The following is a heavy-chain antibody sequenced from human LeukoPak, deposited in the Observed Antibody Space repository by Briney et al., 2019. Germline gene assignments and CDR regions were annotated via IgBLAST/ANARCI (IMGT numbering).Heavy chain of an antibody. D-gene: IGHD6-6*01. J-gene: IGHJ4*02. Sequence: GSLRLSCAAFGFTFSSYGMHWVRQAPGKGLEWVAVISYDGSNKYYADSVKGRFTISRDNSKNTLYLQMNSLRAEDTAVYYCAKDSSSSSDYWGQGTLVTVSS. CDR1: GFTFSSYG. V-gene: IGHV3-30*18. CDR2: ISYDGSNK. CDR3: AKDSSSSSDY.